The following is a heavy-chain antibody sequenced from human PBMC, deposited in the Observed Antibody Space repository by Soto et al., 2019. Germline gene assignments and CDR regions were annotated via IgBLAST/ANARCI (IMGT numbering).Heavy chain of an antibody. CDR3: SRDGDYYGLDV. D-gene: IGHD3-3*01. CDR2: ISYDGSNK. J-gene: IGHJ6*02. CDR1: GFTFSSYA. Sequence: GGSLRLSCAASGFTFSSYAMHWVRQAPGKGLEWVAVISYDGSNKYYADSVKGRFTISRDNSKNTLYLQMNSLQTEDTAIYYCSRDGDYYGLDVWGRGTTVTVSS. V-gene: IGHV3-30-3*01.